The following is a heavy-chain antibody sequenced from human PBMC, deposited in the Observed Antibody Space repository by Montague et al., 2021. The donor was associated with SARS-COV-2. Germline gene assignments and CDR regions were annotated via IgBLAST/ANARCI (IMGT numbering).Heavy chain of an antibody. V-gene: IGHV6-1*01. CDR3: ARTTTRMLYPENAFDI. D-gene: IGHD2-15*01. J-gene: IGHJ3*02. CDR1: GDSVSINTAT. CDR2: TYYRSKWFH. Sequence: CAISGDSVSINTATWNWIRQSPSSGLEWLGRTYYRSKWFHDYAISLKSRITINPDTSKNQFSLQLSSVAPEDTAVFYCARTTTRMLYPENAFDIWGQGTMVTVSS.